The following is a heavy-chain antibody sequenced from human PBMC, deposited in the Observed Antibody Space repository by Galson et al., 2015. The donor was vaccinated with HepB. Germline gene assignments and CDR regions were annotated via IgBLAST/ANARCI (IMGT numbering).Heavy chain of an antibody. CDR2: IYPGDSDT. CDR3: ARTRGGAYDSRYFDY. V-gene: IGHV5-51*01. J-gene: IGHJ4*02. Sequence: QSGAEVKKPGESLKISCKGSGYSFTNYWIGWVRQMPGKGLEWMGLIYPGDSDTRYSPSFQGQVTISADKSISTAYLQWSSLKASDTAMYYCARTRGGAYDSRYFDYWGLGTLVTVSS. D-gene: IGHD5-12*01. CDR1: GYSFTNYW.